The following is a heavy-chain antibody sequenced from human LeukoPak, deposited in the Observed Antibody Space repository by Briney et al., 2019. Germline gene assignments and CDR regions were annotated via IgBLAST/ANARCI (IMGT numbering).Heavy chain of an antibody. CDR1: GGSISSYY. CDR2: IYYSGST. D-gene: IGHD5-24*01. CDR3: ARLEMATTYFDY. V-gene: IGHV4-59*01. J-gene: IGHJ4*02. Sequence: SETLSLTCTVSGGSISSYYWGWIRQPPGKGLEWIGYIYYSGSTNYNPSLKSRVTISVDTSKNQFSLKLSSVTAADTAVYYCARLEMATTYFDYWGQGTLVTVSS.